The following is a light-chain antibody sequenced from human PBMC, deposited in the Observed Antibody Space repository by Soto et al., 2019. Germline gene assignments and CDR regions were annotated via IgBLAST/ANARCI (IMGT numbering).Light chain of an antibody. CDR3: QQYYNYPRT. V-gene: IGKV1-5*03. Sequence: DIQMTQSPSTLSASVGDRVTITCRASQSISSWLAWYQQKPGQAPKVLIYKASSLESGVPSRFSGSGSGTEFTLTISSLQADDFGTYYCQQYYNYPRTFGQGTKVEVK. CDR1: QSISSW. J-gene: IGKJ1*01. CDR2: KAS.